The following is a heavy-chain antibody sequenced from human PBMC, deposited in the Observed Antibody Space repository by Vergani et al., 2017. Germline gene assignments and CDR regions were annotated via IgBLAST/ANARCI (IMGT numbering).Heavy chain of an antibody. Sequence: QLQLQESGPGLVKPSETLSLTCTVSGGSISSSSYYWGWIRQPPGKGLEWIGSIYYSGSTYYNPSLKSRVTIFVDTSKNQFSLKLSSMTAADTAVYYCARHLAYCGGDCYPYYYGMDVWGQGTTVTVSS. D-gene: IGHD2-21*02. CDR2: IYYSGST. CDR1: GGSISSSSYY. J-gene: IGHJ6*02. CDR3: ARHLAYCGGDCYPYYYGMDV. V-gene: IGHV4-39*01.